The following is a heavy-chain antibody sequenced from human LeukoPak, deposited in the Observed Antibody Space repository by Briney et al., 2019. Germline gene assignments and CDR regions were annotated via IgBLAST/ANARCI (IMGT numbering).Heavy chain of an antibody. CDR2: INPNSGGT. J-gene: IGHJ5*02. CDR1: GYTFTGYY. Sequence: ASVKVSCKASGYTFTGYYMHWVRQAPGQGLEWMGRINPNSGGTNYAQKFQGRVTMTRDTSISTAYMELSRLRSVNTAVYYCARQRSRDGYTKWFDPWGQGTLVTVSS. V-gene: IGHV1-2*06. CDR3: ARQRSRDGYTKWFDP. D-gene: IGHD5-24*01.